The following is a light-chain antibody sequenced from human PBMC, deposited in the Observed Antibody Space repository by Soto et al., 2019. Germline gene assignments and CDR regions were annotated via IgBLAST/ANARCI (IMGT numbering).Light chain of an antibody. V-gene: IGKV1-27*01. CDR2: AAS. J-gene: IGKJ4*01. Sequence: DIQMTQSPSSLSASVGDIVTITCRASQAINNYLAWYQQKPGKVPKLLIYAASTLQSGVPSRVSGSGSGTDFTLTISSLQPEDVATYYCQKYDSAPLTFGGGTKVEIK. CDR1: QAINNY. CDR3: QKYDSAPLT.